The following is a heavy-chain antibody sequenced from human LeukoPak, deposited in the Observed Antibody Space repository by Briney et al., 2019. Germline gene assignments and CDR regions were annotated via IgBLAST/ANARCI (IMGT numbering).Heavy chain of an antibody. CDR1: GFTVSSNY. V-gene: IGHV3-53*01. Sequence: GGSLRLSCAASGFTVSSNYMSWVRQAPGKGLEWVSVIYSGGSTYYADSVKGRFTISRDNSKNTLYLQMNSLRAEDTAMYDCARSSSGWLPFDYWGQRTLSPSPQ. D-gene: IGHD6-19*01. CDR3: ARSSSGWLPFDY. J-gene: IGHJ4*02. CDR2: IYSGGST.